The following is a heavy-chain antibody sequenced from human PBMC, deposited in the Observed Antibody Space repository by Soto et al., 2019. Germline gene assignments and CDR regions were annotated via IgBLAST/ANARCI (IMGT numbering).Heavy chain of an antibody. Sequence: QVQLVESGGGVVQPGRSLRLSCAASGFTFSSYGMHWVRQAPGKGLEWVAVISYDGSNKYYADSVKGRFTISRDNSKNXLYLQMNSLRAEDTAVYYCAKDREDDPMVRGVIAYWGQGTLVTVSS. CDR1: GFTFSSYG. CDR2: ISYDGSNK. V-gene: IGHV3-30*18. D-gene: IGHD3-10*01. CDR3: AKDREDDPMVRGVIAY. J-gene: IGHJ4*02.